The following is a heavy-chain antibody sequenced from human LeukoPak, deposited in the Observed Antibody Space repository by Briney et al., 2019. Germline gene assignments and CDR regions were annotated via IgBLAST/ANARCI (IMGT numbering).Heavy chain of an antibody. CDR1: GFTFSSYA. CDR2: ISYDGSNK. J-gene: IGHJ5*02. D-gene: IGHD6-13*01. V-gene: IGHV3-30*04. CDR3: ARTSTVAAAGPFDP. Sequence: GGSLRLSCAASGFTFSSYAMHWVRQAPGKGLEWVAVISYDGSNKYYADSVKGRFTISRDNSKNTLYLQMKSLRAEDTAMYYCARTSTVAAAGPFDPWGQGTLVTVSS.